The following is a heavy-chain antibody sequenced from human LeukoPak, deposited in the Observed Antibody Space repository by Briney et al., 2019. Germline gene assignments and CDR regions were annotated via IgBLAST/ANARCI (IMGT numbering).Heavy chain of an antibody. D-gene: IGHD3-16*01. CDR3: ARALMITFGGVPVYSDY. Sequence: GASVKVSCKASGYTFTSYGISWVRQAPGQGLEWMGWISAYNGNTNYAQKLQGRVTMTTDTSTSTAYMELRSLRSDDTAVYYCARALMITFGGVPVYSDYWGQGTLVTVSS. V-gene: IGHV1-18*01. CDR2: ISAYNGNT. CDR1: GYTFTSYG. J-gene: IGHJ4*02.